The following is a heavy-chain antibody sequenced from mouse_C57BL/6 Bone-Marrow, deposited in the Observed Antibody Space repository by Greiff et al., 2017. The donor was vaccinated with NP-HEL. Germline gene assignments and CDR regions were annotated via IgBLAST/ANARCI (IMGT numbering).Heavy chain of an antibody. J-gene: IGHJ3*01. D-gene: IGHD3-1*01. V-gene: IGHV5-4*03. Sequence: EVKLQESGGGLVKPGGSLKLSCAASGFTFSSYAMSWVRQTPEKRLEWVATISDGGSYTYYPDNVKGRFTISRDNAKNNLYLQMSHLKSEDTAMYYCVGLRFAYWGQGTLVTVSA. CDR2: ISDGGSYT. CDR3: VGLRFAY. CDR1: GFTFSSYA.